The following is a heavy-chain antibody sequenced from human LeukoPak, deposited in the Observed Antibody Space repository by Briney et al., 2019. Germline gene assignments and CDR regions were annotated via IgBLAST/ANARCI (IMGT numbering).Heavy chain of an antibody. Sequence: GSLRLSCAGSGFTFSNYSINWVRQTPGKGLEWIGSIYYSGTTYYNPSLESRVTISIDTSKNQFSVKLTSVTAADTAVYYCARDQGAVAGIDPWGQGTLVTVSS. CDR1: GFTFSNYS. V-gene: IGHV4-39*07. CDR3: ARDQGAVAGIDP. D-gene: IGHD6-19*01. J-gene: IGHJ5*02. CDR2: IYYSGTT.